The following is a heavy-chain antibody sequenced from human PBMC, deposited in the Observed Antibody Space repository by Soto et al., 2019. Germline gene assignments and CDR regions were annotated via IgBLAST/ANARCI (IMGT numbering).Heavy chain of an antibody. CDR3: ASDQYWDDPLDWCDS. V-gene: IGHV1-58*01. J-gene: IGHJ5*01. D-gene: IGHD1-1*01. Sequence: LGWIVVGSGNTNYAQKFQERVAITSDMSTRTAYMELSSLRSDDTVVYYCASDQYWDDPLDWCDSWGQGTMVTGSS. CDR2: IVVGSGNT.